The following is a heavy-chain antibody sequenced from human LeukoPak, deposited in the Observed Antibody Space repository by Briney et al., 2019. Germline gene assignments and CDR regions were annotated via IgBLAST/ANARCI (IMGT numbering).Heavy chain of an antibody. CDR2: IYTSGST. CDR1: GGSISSYY. J-gene: IGHJ3*02. CDR3: ARVWSYYYDSSGYPGHAFDI. V-gene: IGHV4-4*07. D-gene: IGHD3-22*01. Sequence: NPSETLSLTCTVSGGSISSYYWSWIRQPAGKGLEWIGRIYTSGSTNYNPSLKSRVTISVDTSKNQFSLKLSSVTAADTAVYYCARVWSYYYDSSGYPGHAFDIWGQGTMVTVSS.